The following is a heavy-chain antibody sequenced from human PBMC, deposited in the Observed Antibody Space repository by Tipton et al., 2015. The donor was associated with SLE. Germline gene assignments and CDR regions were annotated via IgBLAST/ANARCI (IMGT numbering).Heavy chain of an antibody. V-gene: IGHV4-4*01. D-gene: IGHD3-16*01. Sequence: TLSLTCTVSGAAISTNNWWSWVRQSPGKGLEWIGEIYHSGTTNYNPALGSRVSISVDKSRNQFSLRLNSVTAADTAVYFCVRDWGVWGQGTPVTVSS. J-gene: IGHJ4*02. CDR1: GAAISTNNW. CDR3: VRDWGV. CDR2: IYHSGTT.